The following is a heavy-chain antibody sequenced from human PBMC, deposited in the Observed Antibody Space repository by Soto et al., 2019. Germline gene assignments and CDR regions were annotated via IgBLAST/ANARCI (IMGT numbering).Heavy chain of an antibody. V-gene: IGHV3-53*04. CDR3: ARKTDCIPSGGDV. J-gene: IGHJ6*04. CDR1: GFAVLHNY. Sequence: EVQLVESGGGLVQPGGSLRLSCTASGFAVLHNYMTWVRQAPGKGLEWVSLFYSGGDTAYADSVNGRFTISRHTSKNTLYLQMNSLRAEDTAVYYCARKTDCIPSGGDVWGKGTAVTVSS. CDR2: FYSGGDT. D-gene: IGHD2-21*01.